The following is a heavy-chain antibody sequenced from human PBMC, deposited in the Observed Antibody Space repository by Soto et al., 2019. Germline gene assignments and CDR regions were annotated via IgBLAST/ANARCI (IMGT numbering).Heavy chain of an antibody. Sequence: QVQLVQSGAELKKPGASVKVSCTASGYTFTSYGITWVRQAPGQGPEGMGWISGYNDDTKYAQKFQGRVTMTTDTSESTGYMELSSLGSDDTAVYYCARDQSYDYYNGGYYRWDPWGQGSLFTVSS. CDR1: GYTFTSYG. D-gene: IGHD3-22*01. CDR2: ISGYNDDT. CDR3: ARDQSYDYYNGGYYRWDP. J-gene: IGHJ5*02. V-gene: IGHV1-18*01.